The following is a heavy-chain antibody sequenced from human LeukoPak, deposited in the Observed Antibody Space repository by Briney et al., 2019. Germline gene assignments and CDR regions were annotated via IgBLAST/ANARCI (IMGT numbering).Heavy chain of an antibody. D-gene: IGHD4-23*01. CDR1: GFTFSNYW. CDR2: IRSDGGEK. Sequence: GGSLRLSCATSGFTFSNYWMNWVRQAPGKGLKWVAIIRSDGGEKHYVDSVRGRFTVSRDNAENSLSLQMNSLRAEDTAVYYCATANSGPENWGQGTLVTVSS. CDR3: ATANSGPEN. V-gene: IGHV3-7*01. J-gene: IGHJ4*02.